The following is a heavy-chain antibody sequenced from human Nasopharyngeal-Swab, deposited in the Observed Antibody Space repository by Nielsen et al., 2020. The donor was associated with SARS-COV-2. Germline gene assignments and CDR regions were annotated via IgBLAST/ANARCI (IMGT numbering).Heavy chain of an antibody. V-gene: IGHV3-48*03. J-gene: IGHJ3*02. D-gene: IGHD2-21*02. CDR2: ISSSGSNI. Sequence: GESLKISCAASGFTFSSYEMNWVRQAPGKGLEWVSYISSSGSNIYYADSVKGRFTISRDNAKNSLYLQMNSLRAEDTAVYYCARDDHTVVVTAVGHDAFDIWGQGTMVTVSS. CDR3: ARDDHTVVVTAVGHDAFDI. CDR1: GFTFSSYE.